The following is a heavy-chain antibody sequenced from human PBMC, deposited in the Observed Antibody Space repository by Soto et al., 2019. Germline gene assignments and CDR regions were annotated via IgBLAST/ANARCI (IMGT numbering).Heavy chain of an antibody. CDR2: INPNSGGT. Sequence: ASVKVSCKASGYTFTGYYMHWVRQAPGQGLEWMGWINPNSGGTNHAQKFQGRVTMTRDTSISTAYMELSRLRSDDTAVYYCARDPEAGWNYWYFDLWGRGTLVTVSS. CDR3: ARDPEAGWNYWYFDL. V-gene: IGHV1-2*02. CDR1: GYTFTGYY. J-gene: IGHJ2*01. D-gene: IGHD1-1*01.